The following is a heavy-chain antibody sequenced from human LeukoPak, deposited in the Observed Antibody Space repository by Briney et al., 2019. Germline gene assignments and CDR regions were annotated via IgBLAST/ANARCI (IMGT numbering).Heavy chain of an antibody. D-gene: IGHD3-3*01. J-gene: IGHJ6*02. V-gene: IGHV1-2*06. CDR3: ATFGVVTNSIYYYYGMDV. Sequence: RASVKVSCKASGYTFTGYYMHWVRQAPGQGLEWMGRINPNSGGTNYAQKFQGRVTMTRDTSISTAYMELSRLRSDDTAVYYCATFGVVTNSIYYYYGMDVWGQGTTVTVSS. CDR1: GYTFTGYY. CDR2: INPNSGGT.